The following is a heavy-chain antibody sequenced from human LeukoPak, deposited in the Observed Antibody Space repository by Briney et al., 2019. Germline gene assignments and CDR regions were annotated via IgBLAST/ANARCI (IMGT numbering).Heavy chain of an antibody. Sequence: AGSLSLSCAASGFTFSSYWMSWVRQAPGKGLEWVANIKQGGSEKYYVDSVRGRFTISRGNAKNSLYLQMNSLRAEDTAGYYCARALVVPAVEGAWFDPWGQGTLVTVSS. D-gene: IGHD2-2*01. CDR2: IKQGGSEK. CDR3: ARALVVPAVEGAWFDP. J-gene: IGHJ5*02. CDR1: GFTFSSYW. V-gene: IGHV3-7*01.